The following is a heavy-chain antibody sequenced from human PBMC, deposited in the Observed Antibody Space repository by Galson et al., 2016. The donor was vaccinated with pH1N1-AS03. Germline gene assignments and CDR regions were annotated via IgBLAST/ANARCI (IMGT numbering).Heavy chain of an antibody. CDR3: ARGYMSVSGCWDY. V-gene: IGHV7-4-1*01. CDR2: INTNTGNP. Sequence: SVKVSCKASGYTFTSYTMIWVRQAPGQGLECMGWINTNTGNPTYAQGFTGRLAFSLDTSVSTAYLQIGSLKAEDTAVYYCARGYMSVSGCWDYWGQGTLVTVSS. J-gene: IGHJ4*02. CDR1: GYTFTSYT. D-gene: IGHD6-19*01.